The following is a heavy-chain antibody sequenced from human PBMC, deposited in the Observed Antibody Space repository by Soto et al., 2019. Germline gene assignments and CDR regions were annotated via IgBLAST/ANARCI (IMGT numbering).Heavy chain of an antibody. J-gene: IGHJ6*03. CDR1: GGSFSGYY. CDR2: INHSGST. V-gene: IGHV4-34*01. D-gene: IGHD2-2*01. CDR3: ARGPSDIVVVPAARYYYYYMDV. Sequence: PSETLSLTCAVYGGSFSGYYWSWIRQPPGKGLEWIGEINHSGSTNYNPSLKSRVTISVDTSKNQFSLKLSSVTAADTAVYYCARGPSDIVVVPAARYYYYYMDVWGKGTTVTVSS.